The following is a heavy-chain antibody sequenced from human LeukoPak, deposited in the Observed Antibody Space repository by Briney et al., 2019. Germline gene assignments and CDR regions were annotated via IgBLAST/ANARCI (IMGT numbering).Heavy chain of an antibody. CDR1: GFTFSSYW. D-gene: IGHD3-22*01. V-gene: IGHV3-7*03. CDR2: IKQDGSEK. CDR3: AKPAWYYDSSGYYRDY. Sequence: GGSLRLSCAASGFTFSSYWMSWVRQAPGKGLEWVANIKQDGSEKYYVDSVKGRFTISRDNAKNSLYLQMNSLRAEDTAVYYCAKPAWYYDSSGYYRDYWGQGTLVTVSS. J-gene: IGHJ4*02.